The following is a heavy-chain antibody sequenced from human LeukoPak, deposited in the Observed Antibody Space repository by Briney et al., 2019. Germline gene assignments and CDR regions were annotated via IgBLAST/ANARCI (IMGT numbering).Heavy chain of an antibody. Sequence: SETLSLTCTVSGGSISNYYWSWIRQPPGKGLEWVGYIYYSGSTNYNPSLRSRVTMSLDTSKDQFSLKLSSVTAADTAVYYCARVAHCSSTTCYQGIFDYWGQGTLVTVSS. CDR2: IYYSGST. CDR3: ARVAHCSSTTCYQGIFDY. V-gene: IGHV4-59*01. CDR1: GGSISNYY. J-gene: IGHJ4*02. D-gene: IGHD2-2*01.